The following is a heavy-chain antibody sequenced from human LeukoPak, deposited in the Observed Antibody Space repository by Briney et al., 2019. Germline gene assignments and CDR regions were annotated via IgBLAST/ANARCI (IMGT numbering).Heavy chain of an antibody. V-gene: IGHV3-74*01. D-gene: IGHD1-26*01. CDR3: VRDLGGRSGH. Sequence: PGGSLRLSCTASGFTFSSYWMHWVRQAPGKGLVWVSRINSDGSSTSYADSVKGRSTIFRDNAKNTLYLQMNSVRAEDTAVYYCVRDLGGRSGHWGQGTLVTVSS. J-gene: IGHJ4*02. CDR2: INSDGSST. CDR1: GFTFSSYW.